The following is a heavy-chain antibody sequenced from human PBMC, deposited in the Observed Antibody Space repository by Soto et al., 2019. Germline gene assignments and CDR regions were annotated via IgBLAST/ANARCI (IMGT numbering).Heavy chain of an antibody. CDR1: GGSFSGYY. V-gene: IGHV4-34*01. CDR2: INHSGST. J-gene: IGHJ4*02. D-gene: IGHD6-19*01. CDR3: ARGDSSGWYVDY. Sequence: SETLSLTCAVYGGSFSGYYWSWIRQPPGKGLEWIGEINHSGSTNYNPSLKSRVTISVDTSKNRFSLKLSSVTAADTAVYYCARGDSSGWYVDYWGQGTLVTVSS.